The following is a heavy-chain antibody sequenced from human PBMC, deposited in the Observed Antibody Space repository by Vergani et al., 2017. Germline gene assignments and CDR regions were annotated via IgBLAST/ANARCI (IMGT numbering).Heavy chain of an antibody. CDR1: GFTFSNAW. D-gene: IGHD3-22*01. CDR2: IKSKTAGGTT. J-gene: IGHJ4*02. Sequence: EVQLVESGGGLVKPGGSLRLSCAASGFTFSNAWMSWVRQAPGKGLEWVGLIKSKTAGGTTDYAAPVKGRFTISRDDSKNTLYLQRNSLKTEDTAVYYCTRQIVVITVVDDYWGQGTLVTVSS. CDR3: TRQIVVITVVDDY. V-gene: IGHV3-15*01.